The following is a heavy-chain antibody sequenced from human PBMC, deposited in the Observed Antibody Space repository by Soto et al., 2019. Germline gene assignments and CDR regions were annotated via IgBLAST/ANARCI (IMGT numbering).Heavy chain of an antibody. Sequence: GGSLRLSCAASGFTFSNAWMSWVRQAPGKGLEWVGRIKSKTDGGTTDYAAPVKGRFTISRDDSKNTLYLQMNSLKTEDTAVYYCTTYSVDIVATTRFDYWGQGTLVTISS. V-gene: IGHV3-15*01. CDR3: TTYSVDIVATTRFDY. D-gene: IGHD5-12*01. J-gene: IGHJ4*02. CDR1: GFTFSNAW. CDR2: IKSKTDGGTT.